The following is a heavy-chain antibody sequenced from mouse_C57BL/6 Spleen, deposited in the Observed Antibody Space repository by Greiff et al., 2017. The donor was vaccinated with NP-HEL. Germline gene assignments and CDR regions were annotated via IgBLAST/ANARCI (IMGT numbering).Heavy chain of an antibody. D-gene: IGHD1-1*01. CDR3: ARGYYGSSHFMDY. CDR1: GYTFTSYL. CDR2: IDPSDSYT. V-gene: IGHV1-69*01. J-gene: IGHJ4*01. Sequence: VQLQQSGAELVMPGASVKLSCKASGYTFTSYLMHWVKQRPGQGLEWIGEIDPSDSYTNYNQKFKGKSTLTVDKSSSTAYMQLSSLTSEDSAVYYCARGYYGSSHFMDYWGQGTSVTVSS.